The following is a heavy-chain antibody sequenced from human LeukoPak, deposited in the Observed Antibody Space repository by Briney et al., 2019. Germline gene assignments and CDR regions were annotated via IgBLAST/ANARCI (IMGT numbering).Heavy chain of an antibody. CDR2: IEHDGSEK. CDR3: ARDASALY. D-gene: IGHD6-19*01. V-gene: IGHV3-7*01. J-gene: IGHJ4*02. CDR1: GFTFSRYW. Sequence: GGSLRLSCAASGFTFSRYWMTWVRQAPGKGLEWVANIEHDGSEKYYLDSVKGRFTISRDNARDSLYLQMNSLRDDDTSVYFCARDASALYWGRGTLVTVSS.